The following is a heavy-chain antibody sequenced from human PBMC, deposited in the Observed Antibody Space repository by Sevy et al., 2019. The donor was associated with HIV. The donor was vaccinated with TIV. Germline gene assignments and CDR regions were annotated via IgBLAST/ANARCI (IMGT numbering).Heavy chain of an antibody. CDR3: ARDDGNYYFHY. CDR2: IKQDAGQK. CDR1: GFTFSKYW. D-gene: IGHD1-7*01. V-gene: IGHV3-7*01. Sequence: GGSLRLSCAASGFTFSKYWMGWVRQAPGKGLEWVANIKQDAGQKYYVDSVKGRFTISRDNAKNSRYLQMNSLRAEDRAVYFCARDDGNYYFHYWGQGTLVTVSS. J-gene: IGHJ4*02.